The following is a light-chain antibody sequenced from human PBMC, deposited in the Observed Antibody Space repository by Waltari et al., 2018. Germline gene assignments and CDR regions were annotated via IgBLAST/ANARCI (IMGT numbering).Light chain of an antibody. CDR2: GNS. CDR3: QSYDSSLSGWV. CDR1: SSNIGAGFD. J-gene: IGLJ2*01. V-gene: IGLV1-40*01. Sequence: QSVLTQPPSVSGAPGQRVTISCTGSSSNIGAGFDVNWYQQLPGTAPKLLIYGNSNRPSGVPDRFSGSKSGASASLAFTGLQAEDEAVYYCQSYDSSLSGWVFGGGTKLTVL.